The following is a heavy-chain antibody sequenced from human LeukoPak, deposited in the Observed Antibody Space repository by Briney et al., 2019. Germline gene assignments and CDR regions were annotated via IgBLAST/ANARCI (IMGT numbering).Heavy chain of an antibody. CDR1: GGSFSGHY. CDR2: INHSGST. D-gene: IGHD3-3*01. J-gene: IGHJ4*02. V-gene: IGHV4-34*01. CDR3: ASGQYYDLWSGYYVD. Sequence: SETLSLTCAVYGGSFSGHYWSWIRQPPGQGLEWIGEINHSGSTNYNPSLESRVTISVDTSKNHFSLKLGSVTAADTAVYYCASGQYYDLWSGYYVDWGQGTLVTVSA.